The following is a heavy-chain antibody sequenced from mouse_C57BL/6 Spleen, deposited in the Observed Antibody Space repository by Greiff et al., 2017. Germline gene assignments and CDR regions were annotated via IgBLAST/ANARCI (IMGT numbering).Heavy chain of an antibody. D-gene: IGHD2-2*01. CDR3: IYYGYDDAMDY. Sequence: VQLQQSGTVLARPGASVKMSCKTSGYTFTSYWMHWVKQRPGQGLEWIGAIYPGNSDTSYNQKFKGKAKLTAVTSASTAYRELSSLTNEDSAVYYCIYYGYDDAMDYWGQGTSVTVSS. J-gene: IGHJ4*01. V-gene: IGHV1-5*01. CDR1: GYTFTSYW. CDR2: IYPGNSDT.